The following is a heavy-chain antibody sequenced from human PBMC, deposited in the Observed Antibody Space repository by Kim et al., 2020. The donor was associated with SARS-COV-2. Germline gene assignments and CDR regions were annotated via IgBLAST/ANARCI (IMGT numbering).Heavy chain of an antibody. CDR1: GGSISSGGYY. CDR3: ARDKSDCSSTSCYWNWFDP. CDR2: IYYSGST. J-gene: IGHJ5*02. V-gene: IGHV4-31*03. Sequence: SETLSLTCTVSGGSISSGGYYWSWIRQHPGKGLEWIGYIYYSGSTYYNPSLKSRVTISVDTSKNQFSLKLSSVTAADTAVYYCARDKSDCSSTSCYWNWFDPWGQGTLVTVSS. D-gene: IGHD2-2*01.